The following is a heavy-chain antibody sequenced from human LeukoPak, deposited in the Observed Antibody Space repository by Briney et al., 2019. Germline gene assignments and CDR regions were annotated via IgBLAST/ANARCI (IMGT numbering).Heavy chain of an antibody. D-gene: IGHD5-18*01. Sequence: PGGSLRLSCAASGFTFSNYAMTWVRQAPGKGLQWVSSIIGSTGSTYYADSVEGRFTISRDNSKNTLYLQMNSLRAEDTAVYYCARDPIQLWSYFDYWGQGTLVTVSS. J-gene: IGHJ4*02. CDR3: ARDPIQLWSYFDY. CDR1: GFTFSNYA. CDR2: IIGSTGST. V-gene: IGHV3-23*01.